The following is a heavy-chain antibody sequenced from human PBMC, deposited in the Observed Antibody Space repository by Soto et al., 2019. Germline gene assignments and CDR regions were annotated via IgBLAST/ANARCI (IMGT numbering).Heavy chain of an antibody. CDR3: ARRVEMATITFGY. J-gene: IGHJ4*02. CDR2: INHSGST. V-gene: IGHV4-34*01. D-gene: IGHD5-12*01. Sequence: SETLSLTCAVYGGSFSGYYWSWIRQPPGKGLEWIGEINHSGSTNYNPSLKSRVTISVDTSKNQFSLKLSSVTAADTAVYYCARRVEMATITFGYWGQGTLVTVSS. CDR1: GGSFSGYY.